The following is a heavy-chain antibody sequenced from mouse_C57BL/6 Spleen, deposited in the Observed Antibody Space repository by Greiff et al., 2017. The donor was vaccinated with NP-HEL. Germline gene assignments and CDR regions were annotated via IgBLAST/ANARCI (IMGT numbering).Heavy chain of an antibody. Sequence: VQGVESGPELVKPGASVKLSCKASGYTFTSYDINWVKQRPGQGLEWIGWIYPRDGSTKYNEKFKGKATLTVDTSSSTAYMELHSLTSEDSAVYFCARGRDAAYWGQGTLVTVSA. CDR1: GYTFTSYD. J-gene: IGHJ3*01. V-gene: IGHV1-85*01. CDR3: ARGRDAAY. D-gene: IGHD3-3*01. CDR2: IYPRDGST.